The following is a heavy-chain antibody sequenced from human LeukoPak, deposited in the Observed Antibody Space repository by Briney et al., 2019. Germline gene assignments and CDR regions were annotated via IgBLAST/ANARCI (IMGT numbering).Heavy chain of an antibody. CDR3: ARSGVS. CDR2: MNPNSGNT. D-gene: IGHD3-10*01. Sequence: ASVKVSCKASGYTFSTYDINWVRQATGQGLEWMGWMNPNSGNTGYAQKFQGRLTITRNTSKSTAYMELSSLTSEDTAVYYCARSGVSWGQGTLVTVSS. CDR1: GYTFSTYD. J-gene: IGHJ4*02. V-gene: IGHV1-8*01.